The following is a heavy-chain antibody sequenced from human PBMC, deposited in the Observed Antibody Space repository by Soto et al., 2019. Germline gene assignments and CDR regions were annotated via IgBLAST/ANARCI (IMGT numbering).Heavy chain of an antibody. D-gene: IGHD6-13*01. CDR1: GFTFSSYA. CDR3: ARRGPGTYFDY. V-gene: IGHV3-23*01. Sequence: EVQLLESGGGLVQPGGSLRLSCAASGFTFSSYAMNWARQAPGKGLEWVSVISGSGGSTYYADSVKGRFTISRDNSKNTLYLQMNSLRAEDTDVYYCARRGPGTYFDYWGQGTLVTVSS. CDR2: ISGSGGST. J-gene: IGHJ4*02.